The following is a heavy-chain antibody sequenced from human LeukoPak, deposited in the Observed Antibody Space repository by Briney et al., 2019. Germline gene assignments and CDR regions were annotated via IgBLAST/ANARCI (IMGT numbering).Heavy chain of an antibody. Sequence: GGSLRLSCVVSRFPFSIYEMNWVRQAPGKGLEWVSNIHSSGTVKYYSDSVKGRFSISRDNAKSSLYLQMNSLRVEDTAVYYCALLTVASDFDYWGQGALVTVSS. CDR2: IHSSGTVK. D-gene: IGHD5-12*01. CDR3: ALLTVASDFDY. CDR1: RFPFSIYE. J-gene: IGHJ4*02. V-gene: IGHV3-48*03.